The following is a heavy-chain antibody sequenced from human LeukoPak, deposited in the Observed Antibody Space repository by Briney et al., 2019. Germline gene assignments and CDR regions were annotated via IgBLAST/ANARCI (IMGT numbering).Heavy chain of an antibody. Sequence: GGSLSLSCAASGFTFSGYWMHWVRQAPGKGLVWVSRINSDGSTTSYADSVMGRFTISRDNAKNTLYLQMNSLRAEDTAVYYCAKVIYSGWEGELSDWGQGTLVTVSS. J-gene: IGHJ4*02. D-gene: IGHD6-19*01. CDR3: AKVIYSGWEGELSD. V-gene: IGHV3-74*01. CDR1: GFTFSGYW. CDR2: INSDGSTT.